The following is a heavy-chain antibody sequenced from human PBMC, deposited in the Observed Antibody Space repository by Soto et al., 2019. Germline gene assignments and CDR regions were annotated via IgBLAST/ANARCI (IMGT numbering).Heavy chain of an antibody. V-gene: IGHV3-30-3*01. CDR1: GFTFSHYA. Sequence: QVQLVESGGGVVQPGRSLRLSCAASGFTFSHYAMHWVRQAPGKGLEWVAVMSYDGSNQHYADSVKGRFTISRDNSKNTLYLQMNSLGGGDTAVYHCAREDYGQYYLDYWGQGTLVTVSS. CDR3: AREDYGQYYLDY. CDR2: MSYDGSNQ. J-gene: IGHJ4*02. D-gene: IGHD3-10*01.